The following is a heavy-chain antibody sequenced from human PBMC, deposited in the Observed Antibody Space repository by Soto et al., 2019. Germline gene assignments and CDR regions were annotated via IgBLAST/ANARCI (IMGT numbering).Heavy chain of an antibody. V-gene: IGHV3-48*01. Sequence: VGYLGLCCKASGFSVKSYSFNWVRQAPGQGLECVSCISSGGYTIYHADSLEGRFSIPREDAKKPVYLQMSGLRMDDTAVYYCVRPRREWFAVVPQSDARGRATLVTVYS. CDR3: VRPRREWFAVVPQSDA. CDR2: ISSGGYTI. D-gene: IGHD3-3*01. J-gene: IGHJ5*02. CDR1: GFSVKSYS.